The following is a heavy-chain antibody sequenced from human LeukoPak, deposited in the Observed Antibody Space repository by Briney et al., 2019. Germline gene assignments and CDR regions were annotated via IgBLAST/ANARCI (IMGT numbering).Heavy chain of an antibody. CDR3: ARDAGGSSGTNWFDP. Sequence: PSKTLSLTCTVSGGSISSSSYYWGWIRQPPGKGLEWIGSIYYSGSTYYNPSLKSRVTISVDTSKNQFSLKLSSVTAADTAVYYCARDAGGSSGTNWFDPWGQGTLVTVSS. CDR2: IYYSGST. J-gene: IGHJ5*02. D-gene: IGHD3-22*01. CDR1: GGSISSSSYY. V-gene: IGHV4-39*07.